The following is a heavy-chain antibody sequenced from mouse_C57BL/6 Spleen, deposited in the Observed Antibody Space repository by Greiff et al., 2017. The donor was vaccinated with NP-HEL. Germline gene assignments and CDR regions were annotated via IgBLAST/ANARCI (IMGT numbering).Heavy chain of an antibody. J-gene: IGHJ4*01. CDR1: GYAFTNYL. V-gene: IGHV1-54*01. CDR3: ARRGYYYGSSMDY. Sequence: VHLVESGAELVRPGTSVKVSCKASGYAFTNYLIEWVKQRPGQGLEWIGVINPGSGGTNYNEKFKGKATLTADKSSSTAYMQRSSLTSEDSAVYFCARRGYYYGSSMDYWGQGTSVTVSS. D-gene: IGHD1-1*01. CDR2: INPGSGGT.